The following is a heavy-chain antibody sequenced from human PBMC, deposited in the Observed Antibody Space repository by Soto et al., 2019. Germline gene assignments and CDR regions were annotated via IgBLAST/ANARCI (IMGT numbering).Heavy chain of an antibody. CDR2: IYYSGST. D-gene: IGHD5-18*01. CDR3: ARHAGAWIQLWFLFWFDP. CDR1: GGSISSSSYY. J-gene: IGHJ5*02. Sequence: PSETLSLTCTVSGGSISSSSYYWGWIRQPPGKGLEWIGSIYYSGSTYYNPSLKSRVTISVDTSKNQFSLKLSSVTAADTAVYYCARHAGAWIQLWFLFWFDPWGQGTLVTVSS. V-gene: IGHV4-39*01.